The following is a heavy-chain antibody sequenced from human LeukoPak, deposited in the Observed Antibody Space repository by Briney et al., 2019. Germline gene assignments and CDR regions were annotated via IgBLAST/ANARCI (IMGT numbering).Heavy chain of an antibody. CDR1: GGSLSGYY. CDR2: IYYIGST. D-gene: IGHD2-2*01. V-gene: IGHV4-59*01. CDR3: ARGTKDLVGITWYYYMDV. J-gene: IGHJ6*03. Sequence: PSESLCLTPTVSGGSLSGYYWSCIRPPPRKRVWSIGYIYYIGSTNYNPSLKSRVSISVDTSKNQFSLKLSSVSAADTAVYYCARGTKDLVGITWYYYMDVWGKGNTVTVSS.